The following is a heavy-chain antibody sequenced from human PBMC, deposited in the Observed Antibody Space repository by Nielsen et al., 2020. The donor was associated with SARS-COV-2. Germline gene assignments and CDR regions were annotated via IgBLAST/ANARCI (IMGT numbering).Heavy chain of an antibody. CDR1: GYTFTSYY. Sequence: ASVKVSCKASGYTFTSYYMHWVRQAPGQGLEWMGIINPSGGSTSYAQKFQGRVTMTRDTSTSTVYMELSSLRSEDTAVYYCARETYDFWSGYYYYYYGMDVWGQGTTVTVSS. V-gene: IGHV1-46*01. J-gene: IGHJ6*02. CDR3: ARETYDFWSGYYYYYYGMDV. CDR2: INPSGGST. D-gene: IGHD3-3*01.